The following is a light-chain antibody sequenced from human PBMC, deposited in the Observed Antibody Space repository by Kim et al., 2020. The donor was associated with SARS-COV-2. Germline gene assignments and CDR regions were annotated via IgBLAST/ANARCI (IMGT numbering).Light chain of an antibody. CDR1: QGVSNY. J-gene: IGKJ4*01. V-gene: IGKV3-11*01. CDR2: DAS. CDR3: QQRGSWPLN. Sequence: VSAGERATRSCRASQGVSNYLAWYQQKPGQAPRLLIYDASSRATGVPARFSGSGSGTDFTLTISSLEPEDFAVYYCQQRGSWPLNFGGGTKVDIK.